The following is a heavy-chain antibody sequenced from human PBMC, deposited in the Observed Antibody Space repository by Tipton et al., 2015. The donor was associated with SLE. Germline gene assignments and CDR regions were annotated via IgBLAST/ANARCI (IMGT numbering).Heavy chain of an antibody. V-gene: IGHV3-48*03. CDR2: ISSSGSAI. CDR3: ARERGSGSSRGVWTYYYYGMDV. D-gene: IGHD2-15*01. J-gene: IGHJ6*02. CDR1: GFTFSSYE. Sequence: SLRLSCAASGFTFSSYEMNWVRQAPGKGLEWVSYISSSGSAIYYADSVKGRYTISRDNAKNSLYLQMNSLRAEDTAVYYCARERGSGSSRGVWTYYYYGMDVWGQGTTVTVSS.